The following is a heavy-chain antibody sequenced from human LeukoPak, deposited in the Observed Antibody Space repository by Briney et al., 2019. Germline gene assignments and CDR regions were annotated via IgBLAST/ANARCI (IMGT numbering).Heavy chain of an antibody. CDR1: GYTLTELS. V-gene: IGHV1-24*01. Sequence: WASVKVSCKVSGYTLTELSMHWVRQAPGKGLEWMGGFDPEDGETIYAQKFQGRVTMTEDTSTDTAYMELSSLRSEDTAVYYCARGQYKYYYDRAGFDPWGQGTLVTVSS. CDR3: ARGQYKYYYDRAGFDP. CDR2: FDPEDGET. D-gene: IGHD3-10*02. J-gene: IGHJ5*02.